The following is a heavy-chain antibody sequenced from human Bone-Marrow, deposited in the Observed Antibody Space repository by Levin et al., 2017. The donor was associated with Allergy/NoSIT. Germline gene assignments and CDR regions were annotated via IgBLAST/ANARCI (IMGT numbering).Heavy chain of an antibody. CDR2: IIPILGIA. J-gene: IGHJ3*02. Sequence: KISCQASGGTFSSYTISWVRQAPGQGLEWMGRIIPILGIANYAQKFQGRVTITADKSTSTAYMELSSLRSEDTAVYYCASTVAASPAAFDIWGQGTMVTVSS. CDR1: GGTFSSYT. V-gene: IGHV1-69*02. D-gene: IGHD4-23*01. CDR3: ASTVAASPAAFDI.